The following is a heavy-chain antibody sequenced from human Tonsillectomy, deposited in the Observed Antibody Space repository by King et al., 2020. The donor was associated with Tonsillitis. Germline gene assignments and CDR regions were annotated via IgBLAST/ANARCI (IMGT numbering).Heavy chain of an antibody. CDR3: ARGRGISPWGGSGSSYFNY. CDR1: GGSFSSHY. CDR2: IYYSGST. Sequence: QLQESGPGLVKPSETLSLTCTVSGGSFSSHYWSWIRQPPGKGLEWIGYIYYSGSTNYNPSLKSRVTISVDTSKNQFSLKLSSVTAADTAVYYCARGRGISPWGGSGSSYFNYWGQGTLVTVSS. D-gene: IGHD3-10*01. J-gene: IGHJ4*02. V-gene: IGHV4-59*11.